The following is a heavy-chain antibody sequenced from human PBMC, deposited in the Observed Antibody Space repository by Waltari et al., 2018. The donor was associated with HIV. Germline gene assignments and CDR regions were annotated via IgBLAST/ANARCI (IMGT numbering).Heavy chain of an antibody. Sequence: QVQLQQWGAGLLKPSETLSLTCAVYGGSFSGYYWSWIRQPPWKGLEGIGEINHSESTNYNPSLKSRVTISVDTSKNQFSLKLSSVTAADTAVYYCARDRGYSYGNKGNWFDPWGQGTLVTVSS. D-gene: IGHD5-18*01. CDR1: GGSFSGYY. CDR3: ARDRGYSYGNKGNWFDP. J-gene: IGHJ5*02. V-gene: IGHV4-34*01. CDR2: INHSEST.